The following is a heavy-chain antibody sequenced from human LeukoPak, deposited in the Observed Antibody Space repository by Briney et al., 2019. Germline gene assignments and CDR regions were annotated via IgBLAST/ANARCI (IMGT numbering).Heavy chain of an antibody. D-gene: IGHD3-16*01. V-gene: IGHV3-21*01. Sequence: GGSLRLSCAASGFIFSTYSMNWVRQAPGKGLEWVSSISSSSSYIYYADSVKGRLTISRGNAKNSLYLQMNSLRAEDTAVYYCARDIRGGAYYFDYWGQGTLVTVSS. CDR2: ISSSSSYI. CDR1: GFIFSTYS. J-gene: IGHJ4*02. CDR3: ARDIRGGAYYFDY.